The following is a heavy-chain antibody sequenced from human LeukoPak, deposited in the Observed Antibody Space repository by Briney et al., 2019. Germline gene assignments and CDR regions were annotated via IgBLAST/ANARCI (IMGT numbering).Heavy chain of an antibody. CDR3: AGGSSWYRGIDY. J-gene: IGHJ4*02. D-gene: IGHD6-13*01. V-gene: IGHV3-30*03. CDR2: ISYDGSNK. Sequence: GRSLRLSCAASGFSFSSYGMHWVRQAPGKGLEWEAVISYDGSNKYYADSVKGRFTISRDNSKNTLYLQMGSLRAEDMAVYYCAGGSSWYRGIDYWGQGTLVTVSS. CDR1: GFSFSSYG.